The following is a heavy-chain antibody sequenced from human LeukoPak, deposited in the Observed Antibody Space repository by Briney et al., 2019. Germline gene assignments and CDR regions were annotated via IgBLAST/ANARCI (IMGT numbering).Heavy chain of an antibody. CDR1: GYTFTSYD. CDR2: MNPNSGNT. CDR3: ARKGDGRYYYYGMDV. Sequence: ASVKVSCKASGYTFTSYDINWVRQATGQGLEWMGWMNPNSGNTGYAQKFQGRVTMTRNTSISTAYMELGSLRSEDTAVYYCARKGDGRYYYYGMDVWGQGTTVTVSS. V-gene: IGHV1-8*01. D-gene: IGHD1-1*01. J-gene: IGHJ6*02.